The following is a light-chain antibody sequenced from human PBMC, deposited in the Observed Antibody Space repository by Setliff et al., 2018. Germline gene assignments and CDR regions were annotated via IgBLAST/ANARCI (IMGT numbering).Light chain of an antibody. CDR2: GNS. V-gene: IGLV1-40*01. Sequence: QSVLTQPPSVSGAPGQRVTISCTGSSSNIGAGYDVHWYQQLPGTAPKLLIYGNSNRPSGVPDRFSGSKSGTSASLAITGLQAEDEADYYCQSYDSSLSGSDGFGTGTK. J-gene: IGLJ1*01. CDR1: SSNIGAGYD. CDR3: QSYDSSLSGSDG.